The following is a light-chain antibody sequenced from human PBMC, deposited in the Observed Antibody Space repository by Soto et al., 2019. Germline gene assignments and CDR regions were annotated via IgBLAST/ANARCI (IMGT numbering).Light chain of an antibody. V-gene: IGKV3-20*01. J-gene: IGKJ4*01. CDR1: QSVSSSY. Sequence: ENVLTQSPGTLSLSPGETATVSCRASQSVSSSYFAWYRQKPGQAPSLLIYGASNRATGIPDRFSGGGSGTDFTLTITRLEPEDFALYFCQQYGSSVTFGGGTKVDI. CDR2: GAS. CDR3: QQYGSSVT.